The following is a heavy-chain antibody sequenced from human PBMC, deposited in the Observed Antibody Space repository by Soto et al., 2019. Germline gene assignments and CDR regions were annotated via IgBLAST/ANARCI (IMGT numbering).Heavy chain of an antibody. CDR2: IDYIGTT. Sequence: QLQLQESGPGLVKPSETLSLTCTVSGGSISSSTYFWGWIRQPPGKGLDGIGSIDYIGTTYYNTSLRTRATISVDTCKNQFNVKLRSVTAPDTAVYFCASHAPNSGSYSEYFQYWGQGTLVTVSS. V-gene: IGHV4-39*01. J-gene: IGHJ1*01. CDR1: GGSISSSTYF. CDR3: ASHAPNSGSYSEYFQY. D-gene: IGHD1-26*01.